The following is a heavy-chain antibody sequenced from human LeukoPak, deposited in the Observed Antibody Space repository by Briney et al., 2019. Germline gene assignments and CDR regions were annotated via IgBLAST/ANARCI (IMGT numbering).Heavy chain of an antibody. Sequence: GASVKVSCKASGYTFTDNYIHWVRQAPGQGLEWMGWINPNSGGTNFAQKLQGRVTMTTDTSTSTAYMELRSLRSDDTAVYYCARVINGYDIFWSPNYYMDVWGKGTTVTVSS. CDR3: ARVINGYDIFWSPNYYMDV. CDR2: INPNSGGT. J-gene: IGHJ6*03. V-gene: IGHV1-2*02. D-gene: IGHD3-9*01. CDR1: GYTFTDNY.